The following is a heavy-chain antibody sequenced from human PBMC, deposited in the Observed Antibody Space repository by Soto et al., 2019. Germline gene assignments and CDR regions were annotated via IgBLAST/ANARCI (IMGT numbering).Heavy chain of an antibody. Sequence: SETLSLTCTVSGGSITSGGYYWSWIRQHPGKGLEWLGYIYDSGSTFYNPSLKSRITLSVDTSKNQFSLKLSSVTVADTAVYFCARKPAGYFYGIDYWGQGTLVTVSS. J-gene: IGHJ4*02. CDR3: ARKPAGYFYGIDY. V-gene: IGHV4-31*03. CDR2: IYDSGST. D-gene: IGHD3-10*01. CDR1: GGSITSGGYY.